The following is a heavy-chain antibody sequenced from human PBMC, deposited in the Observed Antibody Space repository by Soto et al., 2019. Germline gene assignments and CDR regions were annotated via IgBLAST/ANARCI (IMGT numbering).Heavy chain of an antibody. J-gene: IGHJ4*02. V-gene: IGHV4-31*03. D-gene: IGHD3-10*01. Sequence: QVQLQESGPGLVKPSQTLSLTCTVSGGSISSGGYYWSWIRQHPGKGLEWIGYIYYSGSTYYNPSLKGRVTISVDTAKNQFSLKLSSVAAADTAGYYCARTFSGRGPRFDYWGQGTLVTVSS. CDR2: IYYSGST. CDR3: ARTFSGRGPRFDY. CDR1: GGSISSGGYY.